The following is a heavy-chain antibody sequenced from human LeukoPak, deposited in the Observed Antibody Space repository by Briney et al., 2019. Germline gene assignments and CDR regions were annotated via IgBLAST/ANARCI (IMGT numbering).Heavy chain of an antibody. CDR1: GGSISSGGYY. J-gene: IGHJ4*02. CDR3: AGTMVRGVIRGVDY. CDR2: IYYSGST. V-gene: IGHV4-31*03. Sequence: SETLSLTCTVSGGSISSGGYYWSWIRQHPGKGLEWIGYIYYSGSTYYNPSLKGRVTISVDTSKNQFSLKLSSVTAADTAVYYCAGTMVRGVIRGVDYWGQGTLVTVSS. D-gene: IGHD3-10*01.